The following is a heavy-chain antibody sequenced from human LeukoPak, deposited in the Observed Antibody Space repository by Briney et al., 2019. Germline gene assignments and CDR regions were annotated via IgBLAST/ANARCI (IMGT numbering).Heavy chain of an antibody. CDR2: ISAYNGNT. D-gene: IGHD3-10*01. CDR3: ASGQDGWFGGPHSLDY. J-gene: IGHJ4*02. CDR1: GYTFTSYG. V-gene: IGHV1-18*01. Sequence: ASVKVSCKASGYTFTSYGISWVRQAPGQGLEWMGWISAYNGNTNYAQKLQGRVTMTTDTSTSTAYMELRSLRSDDTAVYYCASGQDGWFGGPHSLDYWGQGTLVTVSS.